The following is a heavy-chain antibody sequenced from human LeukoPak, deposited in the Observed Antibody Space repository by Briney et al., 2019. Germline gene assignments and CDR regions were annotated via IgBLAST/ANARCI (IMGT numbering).Heavy chain of an antibody. CDR3: ARGRGYCSSTRCYVDY. Sequence: GGSLRLSCAASGFTFSSYEMNWVRQAPGKGLEWVSYISSSDNTIYYADSVKSRFTISRDNAKNSLYLQMNSLRAEDTAVYYCARGRGYCSSTRCYVDYWGQGTLVTVSS. CDR1: GFTFSSYE. V-gene: IGHV3-48*03. D-gene: IGHD2-2*01. CDR2: ISSSDNTI. J-gene: IGHJ4*02.